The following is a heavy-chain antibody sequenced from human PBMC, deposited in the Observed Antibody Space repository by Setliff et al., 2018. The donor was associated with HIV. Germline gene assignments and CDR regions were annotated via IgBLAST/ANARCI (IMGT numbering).Heavy chain of an antibody. D-gene: IGHD6-6*01. J-gene: IGHJ6*03. V-gene: IGHV4-59*08. Sequence: PSETLSLTCTVSGGSISHYYWNWIRQSPGKGLEWIGFISYSGSTNYNPSLESRVTISVDTSKNQFSLKVNSVTAADTAVYYCARRTAPPSRFYSHYYFDVWGKGTTVTVSS. CDR3: ARRTAPPSRFYSHYYFDV. CDR2: ISYSGST. CDR1: GGSISHYY.